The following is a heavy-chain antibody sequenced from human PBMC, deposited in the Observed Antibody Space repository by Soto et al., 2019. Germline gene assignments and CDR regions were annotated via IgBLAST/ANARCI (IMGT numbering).Heavy chain of an antibody. V-gene: IGHV3-23*01. CDR1: GFSFSRYT. D-gene: IGHD5-12*01. Sequence: GGSLRLSCAASGFSFSRYTMMWVRQAPGKGQEWVAGMTGSGGDIRYADSVKGRFTISKDNSKNTLYLQMNSLRAEDTAIYYCAKDAVYNDGLWLVANWGQGTLVTVSS. CDR2: MTGSGGDI. J-gene: IGHJ4*02. CDR3: AKDAVYNDGLWLVAN.